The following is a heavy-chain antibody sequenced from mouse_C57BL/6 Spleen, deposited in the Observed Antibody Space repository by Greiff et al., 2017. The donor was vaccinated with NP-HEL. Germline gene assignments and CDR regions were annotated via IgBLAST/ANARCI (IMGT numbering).Heavy chain of an antibody. CDR1: GYTFTDYY. V-gene: IGHV1-26*01. J-gene: IGHJ2*01. D-gene: IGHD1-1*01. CDR2: INPNNGGT. CDR3: ARSGVLYFDY. Sequence: VQLQQSGPELVKPGASVKISCKASGYTFTDYYMNWVKQSHGKSLEWIGDINPNNGGTSYNQKFKGKATLTVDKSSSTAYMELRSLTSEDSAVYYCARSGVLYFDYWGQGTTLTVSS.